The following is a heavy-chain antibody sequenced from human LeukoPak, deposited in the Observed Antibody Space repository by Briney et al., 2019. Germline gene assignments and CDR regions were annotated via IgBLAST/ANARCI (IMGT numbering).Heavy chain of an antibody. Sequence: GGSLRLSCAASGFTFSSYAMSWVRQPPGKGLEWVSTITGSGGSTYYADSVKGRFTISRNNSKNTLYLQMNSLRAEDTAVYYCARDRDGYNPFFDYWGQGTLVTVSS. CDR1: GFTFSSYA. V-gene: IGHV3-23*01. J-gene: IGHJ4*02. D-gene: IGHD5-24*01. CDR2: ITGSGGST. CDR3: ARDRDGYNPFFDY.